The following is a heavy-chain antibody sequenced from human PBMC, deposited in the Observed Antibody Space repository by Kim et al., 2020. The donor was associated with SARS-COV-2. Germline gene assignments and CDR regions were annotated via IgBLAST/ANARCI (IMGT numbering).Heavy chain of an antibody. CDR1: GFTFSSYA. CDR3: AKTGYCSSTSCYGDYYYYYGMDV. D-gene: IGHD2-2*01. CDR2: ISGSGGST. Sequence: GGYLRLSCAASGFTFSSYAMSWVRQAPGKGLEWVSAISGSGGSTYYADSVKGRFTISRDNSKNTLYLQMNSLRAEDTAVYYCAKTGYCSSTSCYGDYYYYYGMDVWGQGTTVTVSS. J-gene: IGHJ6*02. V-gene: IGHV3-23*01.